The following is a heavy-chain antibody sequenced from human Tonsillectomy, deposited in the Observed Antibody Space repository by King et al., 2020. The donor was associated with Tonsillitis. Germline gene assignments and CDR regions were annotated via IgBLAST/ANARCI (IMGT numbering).Heavy chain of an antibody. V-gene: IGHV4-39*01. CDR2: IYYSGST. J-gene: IGHJ2*01. CDR1: GGSISSSSYY. D-gene: IGHD6-19*01. CDR3: ASNSSGRRGYFDL. Sequence: VQLQESGPGLVKPSETLSLTCTVSGGSISSSSYYWGWIRQPPGKGLEWIGSIYYSGSTYYNPSPKSRVTISVAPSKNQFSLKLSSVTAADTAVYYCASNSSGRRGYFDLWGRGTLVTVSS.